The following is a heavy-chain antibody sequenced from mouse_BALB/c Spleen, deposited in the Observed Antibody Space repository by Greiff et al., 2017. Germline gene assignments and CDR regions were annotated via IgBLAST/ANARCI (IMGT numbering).Heavy chain of an antibody. CDR1: GYSITSGYY. J-gene: IGHJ2*01. D-gene: IGHD1-1*01. V-gene: IGHV3-6*02. CDR2: ISYDGSN. Sequence: DVKLQESGPGLVKPSQSLSLTCSVTGYSITSGYYWNWIRQFPGNKLEWMGYISYDGSNNYNPSLKNRISITRDTSKNQFFLKLNSVTTEDTATYYCARGRYYYGSSYFDYWGQGTTLTVSS. CDR3: ARGRYYYGSSYFDY.